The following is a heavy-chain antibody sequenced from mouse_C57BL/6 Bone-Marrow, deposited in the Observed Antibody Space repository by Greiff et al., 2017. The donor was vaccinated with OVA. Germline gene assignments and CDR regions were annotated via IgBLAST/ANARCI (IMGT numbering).Heavy chain of an antibody. D-gene: IGHD3-2*02. CDR2: IDPSDSYT. Sequence: VQLQQPGAELVKPGASVKLSCKASGYTFTSYWMQWVKQRPGQGLEWIGEIDPSDSYTNYNQKFKGKATLTVDTSSSTAYMQLSSLTSADSAVYNCAREDSSGYLCDYAMDYWGQGTSVTVSS. V-gene: IGHV1-50*01. CDR1: GYTFTSYW. J-gene: IGHJ4*01. CDR3: AREDSSGYLCDYAMDY.